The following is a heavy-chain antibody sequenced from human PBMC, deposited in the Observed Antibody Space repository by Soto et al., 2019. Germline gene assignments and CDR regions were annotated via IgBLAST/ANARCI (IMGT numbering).Heavy chain of an antibody. D-gene: IGHD3-16*01. CDR2: TSSDGSNK. Sequence: QVQLVESGGGVVRPGKSLTLSCTGSGFALGGFGIHWVRQSPGKGLEWLAMTSSDGSNKYLADSVKGRFTVSRDVSRTTVFLQMDNLRLGDTAVYYCARGGDVLDYWGRGALVTVSS. V-gene: IGHV3-30*03. CDR3: ARGGDVLDY. CDR1: GFALGGFG. J-gene: IGHJ4*02.